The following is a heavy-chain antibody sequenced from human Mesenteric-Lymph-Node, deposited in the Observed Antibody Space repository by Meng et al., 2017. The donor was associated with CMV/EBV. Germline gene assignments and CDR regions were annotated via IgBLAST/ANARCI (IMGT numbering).Heavy chain of an antibody. CDR3: ARGRGVVPAAIGGPRYWFDP. CDR2: IYYSGST. Sequence: SETLSLTCTVSGGSISSSSYYWGWIRQPPGKGLEWIGSIYYSGSTYYNPSLKSRVTISVDTSKNQFSLKLSSVTAADTAVYYCARGRGVVPAAIGGPRYWFDPWGQGTLVTVSS. D-gene: IGHD2-2*02. V-gene: IGHV4-39*07. CDR1: GGSISSSSYY. J-gene: IGHJ5*02.